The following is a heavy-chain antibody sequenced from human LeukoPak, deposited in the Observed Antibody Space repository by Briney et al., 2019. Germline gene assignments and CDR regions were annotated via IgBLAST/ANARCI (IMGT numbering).Heavy chain of an antibody. CDR1: GYTFTGYY. Sequence: ASVKVSCKASGYTFTGYYMHWVRQAPGQGLEWMGWINPNSGGTNYAQKFQGRVTMTRDTSISTAYMELSRLRSDDTAVYYCARVTRYCSGGSCPMDAFDIWGQGTMVTVSS. CDR3: ARVTRYCSGGSCPMDAFDI. V-gene: IGHV1-2*02. D-gene: IGHD2-15*01. CDR2: INPNSGGT. J-gene: IGHJ3*02.